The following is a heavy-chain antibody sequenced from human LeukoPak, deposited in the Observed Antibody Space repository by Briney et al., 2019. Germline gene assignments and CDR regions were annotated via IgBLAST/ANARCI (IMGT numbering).Heavy chain of an antibody. Sequence: GGSLRLSCAASGFTFNTYWMHWVRQAPGKGLEWVGRIKSKTDGGTTEYAAPVRGRFTISRDDSRNTLHLQMNSLKTEDTAVYYCTTLQMYYYDSSGYYFFDYWGQGTLVTVSS. CDR2: IKSKTDGGTT. CDR1: GFTFNTYW. V-gene: IGHV3-15*01. CDR3: TTLQMYYYDSSGYYFFDY. D-gene: IGHD3-22*01. J-gene: IGHJ4*02.